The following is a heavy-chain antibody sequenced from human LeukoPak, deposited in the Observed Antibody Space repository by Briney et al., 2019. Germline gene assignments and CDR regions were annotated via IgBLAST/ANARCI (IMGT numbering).Heavy chain of an antibody. Sequence: SVKVSCKASGGTFSTYSINWVRQAPGQGLEWMGRIIPILSQSDYAQKFQGTVSITADEFTETAYMELSSLRSDDTAVYYCATGGAYRDAFDIWGQGTMVTVSS. CDR1: GGTFSTYS. CDR2: IIPILSQS. D-gene: IGHD3-10*01. V-gene: IGHV1-69*11. J-gene: IGHJ3*02. CDR3: ATGGAYRDAFDI.